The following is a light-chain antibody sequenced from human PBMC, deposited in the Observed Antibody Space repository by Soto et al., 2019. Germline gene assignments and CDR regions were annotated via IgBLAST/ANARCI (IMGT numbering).Light chain of an antibody. Sequence: EVVLTQSPVTLSLSPRARATLACRASQSFRGLLAWYQQKPGQAPRLLIYDAYNRATGIPPRFSGSGSGTDFTLTISRLEPEDFALYYCQQYGSSPITFGQGTRLEIK. CDR2: DAY. CDR3: QQYGSSPIT. V-gene: IGKV3-11*01. J-gene: IGKJ5*01. CDR1: QSFRGL.